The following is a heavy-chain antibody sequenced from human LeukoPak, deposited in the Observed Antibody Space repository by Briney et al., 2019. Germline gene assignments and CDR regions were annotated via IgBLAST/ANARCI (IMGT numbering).Heavy chain of an antibody. D-gene: IGHD3-22*01. CDR2: ISGGGGST. V-gene: IGHV3-23*01. CDR3: ARDSSSYDSSGN. Sequence: GGSLRLSCAASRFTFSSSAMSWVRQAPGKGLEWVSTISGGGGSTYYSDSVKGRFTISRDNSKNSLYLQMNSLRAEDTAVYYCARDSSSYDSSGNWGQGTLVTVSS. J-gene: IGHJ4*02. CDR1: RFTFSSSA.